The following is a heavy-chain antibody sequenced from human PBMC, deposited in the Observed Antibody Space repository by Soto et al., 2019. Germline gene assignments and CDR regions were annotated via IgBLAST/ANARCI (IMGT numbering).Heavy chain of an antibody. J-gene: IGHJ3*01. D-gene: IGHD2-2*01. CDR2: ISGSGSYI. CDR3: ARAGLEPANAFDV. V-gene: IGHV3-21*06. CDR1: GFIFSSYT. Sequence: PGGSLRLSCTASGFIFSSYTINWVRQAPGKGLEWVSSISGSGSYIYIADSMKGRITISRDNAQNSVHLQMNSLRVEDTAVYYYARAGLEPANAFDVWGQGTKVTVSS.